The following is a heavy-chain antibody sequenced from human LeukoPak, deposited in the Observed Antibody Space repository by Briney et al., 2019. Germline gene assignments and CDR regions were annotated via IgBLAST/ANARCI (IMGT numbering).Heavy chain of an antibody. D-gene: IGHD2-2*02. CDR2: IYHSGST. CDR3: ARATGYCSSTSCYNYFDY. CDR1: GYSISSGYY. Sequence: SETLYLTCAVSGYSISSGYYWGWIRQPPGEGLEWIGSIYHSGSTYYNPSLKSRVTISVDTSKNQFSLKLSSVTAADTAVYYCARATGYCSSTSCYNYFDYWGQGTLVTVSS. V-gene: IGHV4-38-2*01. J-gene: IGHJ4*02.